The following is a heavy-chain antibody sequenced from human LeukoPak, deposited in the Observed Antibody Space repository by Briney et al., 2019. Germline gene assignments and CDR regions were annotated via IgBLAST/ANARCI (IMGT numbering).Heavy chain of an antibody. V-gene: IGHV3-21*01. Sequence: PGGSLRLSCAASGFTFSSYNMNWVRQAPGKGLEWVSSISSSSSYIYYADSVKGRFTISRDNAKNSLFLQMNSLRAEDTAVYYCARIGSLDAFDIWGQGTMVTVSS. J-gene: IGHJ3*02. D-gene: IGHD5-12*01. CDR3: ARIGSLDAFDI. CDR2: ISSSSSYI. CDR1: GFTFSSYN.